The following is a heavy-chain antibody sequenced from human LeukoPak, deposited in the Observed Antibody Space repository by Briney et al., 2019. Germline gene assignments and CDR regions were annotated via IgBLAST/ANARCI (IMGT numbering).Heavy chain of an antibody. Sequence: ASVKVSCKASGYTFINYGISWVRQAPGQGLEWLGWISAYNGNTDYAQNFQGTITITTDTSTSTAYMQLRSLRSDDTAVYYCARCEYGAGWLCTRFDYWGRGTLVTVSS. D-gene: IGHD3-9*01. CDR1: GYTFINYG. V-gene: IGHV1-18*01. CDR2: ISAYNGNT. CDR3: ARCEYGAGWLCTRFDY. J-gene: IGHJ4*02.